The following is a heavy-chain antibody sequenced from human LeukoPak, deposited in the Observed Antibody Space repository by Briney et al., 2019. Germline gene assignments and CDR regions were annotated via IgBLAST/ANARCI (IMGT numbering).Heavy chain of an antibody. Sequence: GGSLRLSCAASGFTFHDYAIHWVRQAPGKGLEWVSLISWDGGSTYYADSVKGRFTISRDNSKNSLYLQMNSLRAEDTAFYYCAKDIWEGRSGWGEFDYWGQGTLVTVSS. CDR3: AKDIWEGRSGWGEFDY. V-gene: IGHV3-43D*03. D-gene: IGHD6-25*01. J-gene: IGHJ4*02. CDR2: ISWDGGST. CDR1: GFTFHDYA.